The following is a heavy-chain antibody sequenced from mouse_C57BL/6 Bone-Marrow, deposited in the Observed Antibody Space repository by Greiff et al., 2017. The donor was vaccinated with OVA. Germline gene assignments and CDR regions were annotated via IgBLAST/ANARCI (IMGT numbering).Heavy chain of an antibody. Sequence: VKLQESGPELVKPGASVKISCKASGYAFSSSWMNWVKQRPGKGLEWIGRIYPGDGDTNYNGKFKGKATLTADKSSSTAYMQLSSLTSEDSAVYFCTRDVYDGYYRYWYFDVWGTGTTVTVSS. D-gene: IGHD2-3*01. CDR1: GYAFSSSW. V-gene: IGHV1-82*01. J-gene: IGHJ1*03. CDR3: TRDVYDGYYRYWYFDV. CDR2: IYPGDGDT.